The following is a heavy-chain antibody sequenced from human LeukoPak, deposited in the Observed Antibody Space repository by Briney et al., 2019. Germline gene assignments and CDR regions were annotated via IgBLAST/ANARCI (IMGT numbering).Heavy chain of an antibody. V-gene: IGHV3-15*01. CDR2: IKSKTDGGTT. CDR1: GFTFSNAW. CDR3: TTGPASYDFWSGYRIDFDY. Sequence: GGSLRLSCAASGFTFSNAWMSWVRQAPGKGLEWVGRIKSKTDGGTTDYAAPVKGRFTISRDDSKNTLYLQMNSLKTEDTAVYYCTTGPASYDFWSGYRIDFDYWGQGTLVTVSS. D-gene: IGHD3-3*01. J-gene: IGHJ4*02.